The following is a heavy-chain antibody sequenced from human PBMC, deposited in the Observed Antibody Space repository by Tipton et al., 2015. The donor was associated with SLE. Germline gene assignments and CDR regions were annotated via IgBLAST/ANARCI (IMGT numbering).Heavy chain of an antibody. CDR1: GGSIRSYY. CDR2: IYYSGSI. J-gene: IGHJ4*02. CDR3: ARSVARYFNS. Sequence: TLSLTCTVSGGSIRSYYWSWIRQPPGKGLEGIGYIYYSGSINYNTSLKSRVTISLDTSKNQFSLQLNSVTAADTAVYYCARSVARYFNSWGQGTLVTVSS. D-gene: IGHD6-19*01. V-gene: IGHV4-59*12.